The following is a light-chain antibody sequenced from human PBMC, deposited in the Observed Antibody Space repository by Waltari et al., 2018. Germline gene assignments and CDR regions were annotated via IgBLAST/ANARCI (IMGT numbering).Light chain of an antibody. CDR3: QVWDRATAV. J-gene: IGLJ2*01. CDR1: ALDTKY. V-gene: IGLV3-1*01. CDR2: QDT. Sequence: SYEVTQATSVSVPPGQTTTITCSGDALDTKYVSWYQQKAGQSPRLLIYQDTQRPLGISERFSASNGWCTATLTISGTQSVDEAVYYCQVWDRATAVFVGGTRLTVL.